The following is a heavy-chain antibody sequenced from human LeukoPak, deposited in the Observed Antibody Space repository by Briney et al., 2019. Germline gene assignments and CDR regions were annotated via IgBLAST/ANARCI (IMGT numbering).Heavy chain of an antibody. CDR3: ARGQYSSSWYYFDY. Sequence: GASVTVSCKASGYTFTGYYMHWVRQAPGQGLEWMGWINPNSGGTNYAQKFQGRVTMTRDTSISTAYMELSRLRSDDTAVYYCARGQYSSSWYYFDYWGQGTLVTVSS. V-gene: IGHV1-2*02. CDR1: GYTFTGYY. CDR2: INPNSGGT. J-gene: IGHJ4*02. D-gene: IGHD6-13*01.